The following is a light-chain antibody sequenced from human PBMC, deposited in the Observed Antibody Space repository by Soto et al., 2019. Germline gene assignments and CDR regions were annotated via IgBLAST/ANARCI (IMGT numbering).Light chain of an antibody. CDR1: QTVRNTY. J-gene: IGKJ4*01. CDR2: DAS. V-gene: IGKV3-20*01. Sequence: EFLLTQSPGTLSWSPGERATLSCRASQTVRNTYLAWYQQKPGQAPRLLIYDASSSATGIPDRFSGGGYGTDFTLTISRMEHEDFEVYYCQQFSSYPLTFGGGTKVDIK. CDR3: QQFSSYPLT.